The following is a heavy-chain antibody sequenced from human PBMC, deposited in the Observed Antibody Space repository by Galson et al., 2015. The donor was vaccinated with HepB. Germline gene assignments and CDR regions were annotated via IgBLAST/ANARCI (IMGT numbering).Heavy chain of an antibody. CDR2: IYPGDSDT. Sequence: QSGAEVKKPGESLKISCKGSGYSFTSYWIGWVRQMPGKGLEWMGIIYPGDSDTRYSPSFQGQVTISADKSISTAYLQWSSLKASDTAMYYCARLRPDATRFGEPDYYYGMDVWGQGTTVTVSS. CDR3: ARLRPDATRFGEPDYYYGMDV. D-gene: IGHD3-10*01. CDR1: GYSFTSYW. J-gene: IGHJ6*02. V-gene: IGHV5-51*01.